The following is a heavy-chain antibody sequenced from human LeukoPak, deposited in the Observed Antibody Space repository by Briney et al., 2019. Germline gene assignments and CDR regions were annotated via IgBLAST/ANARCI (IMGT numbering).Heavy chain of an antibody. V-gene: IGHV1-2*06. D-gene: IGHD6-19*01. J-gene: IGHJ4*02. CDR2: INPNSGGT. CDR3: APIAVAGTGPFDY. Sequence: GASVKVSCKASGYTFTGYYMHWVRQAPGQGLEWMGRINPNSGGTNYAQKFQGRVTMTRDTSISTAYMELSRLRSDDTAVYYCAPIAVAGTGPFDYWGQGTLVTVSS. CDR1: GYTFTGYY.